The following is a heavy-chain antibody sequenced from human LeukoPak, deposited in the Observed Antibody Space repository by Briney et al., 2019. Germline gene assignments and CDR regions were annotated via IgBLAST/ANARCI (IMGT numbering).Heavy chain of an antibody. CDR1: GGTFSSDA. Sequence: GASVTLSCKASGGTFSSDAISWVRQAPGQGLEWMGRIITIFGTANYAQKFQGRVTITTDESTSTAYMQLSSLRSEATAVYYCAREPNVDTAMDFEYWGQGTLITVTS. CDR3: AREPNVDTAMDFEY. J-gene: IGHJ4*02. CDR2: IITIFGTA. V-gene: IGHV1-69*05. D-gene: IGHD5-18*01.